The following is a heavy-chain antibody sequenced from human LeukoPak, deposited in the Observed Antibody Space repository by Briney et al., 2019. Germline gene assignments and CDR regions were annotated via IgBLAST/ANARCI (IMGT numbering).Heavy chain of an antibody. CDR3: ARDTRSSWYSWFDP. J-gene: IGHJ5*02. D-gene: IGHD6-13*01. V-gene: IGHV1-3*03. Sequence: ASVKVSCKASGYTFTSYVIHWVRQAPGQRLEWMGWINAGNGNTKYSQEFQGRVTITRDTSASTAYMELSSLRSEDMAVYYCARDTRSSWYSWFDPWGQGTLVTVSS. CDR1: GYTFTSYV. CDR2: INAGNGNT.